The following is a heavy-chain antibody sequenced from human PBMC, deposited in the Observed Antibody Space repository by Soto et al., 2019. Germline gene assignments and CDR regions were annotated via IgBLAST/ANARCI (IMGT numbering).Heavy chain of an antibody. V-gene: IGHV4-30-2*01. J-gene: IGHJ4*02. Sequence: SVTLSLTWTVSGGSISSGGYSWSWIRQPPGKGLEWIGYIYHSGSTYYNPSLKSRVTISVDRSKNQFSLKLSSVTAADTAVYYCAAGGGLPRYYWGQGTLVTVSS. D-gene: IGHD5-12*01. CDR1: GGSISSGGYS. CDR3: AAGGGLPRYY. CDR2: IYHSGST.